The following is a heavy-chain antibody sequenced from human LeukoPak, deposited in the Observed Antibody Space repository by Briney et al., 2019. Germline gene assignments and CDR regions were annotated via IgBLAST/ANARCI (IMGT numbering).Heavy chain of an antibody. Sequence: PETLSLTCTVSGGSISDYYWSWIRQPPGKGLEWSGYIYYSGSTNYNPSLKSRVTISVDTSKNQFSLKLSSVTAADTAVYYCARRDHYGVKAFDIWGQGTFVTVSS. D-gene: IGHD4-17*01. CDR1: GGSISDYY. CDR2: IYYSGST. J-gene: IGHJ3*02. CDR3: ARRDHYGVKAFDI. V-gene: IGHV4-59*08.